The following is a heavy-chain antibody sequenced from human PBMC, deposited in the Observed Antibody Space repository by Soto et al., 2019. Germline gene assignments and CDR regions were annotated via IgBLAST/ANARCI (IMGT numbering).Heavy chain of an antibody. CDR3: ARGLAPTIFGTVPTPNWFDP. V-gene: IGHV4-4*07. CDR1: GGSISGFY. J-gene: IGHJ5*02. CDR2: IYATGTT. Sequence: PSETLSLTCVVSGGSISGFYWSWIRKSAGKGLEWIGRIYATGTTDYNPSLRGRLTISLDTSKNQFSLRLSSVTSADTAVYYCARGLAPTIFGTVPTPNWFDPWGQGTLVTVSS. D-gene: IGHD3-3*01.